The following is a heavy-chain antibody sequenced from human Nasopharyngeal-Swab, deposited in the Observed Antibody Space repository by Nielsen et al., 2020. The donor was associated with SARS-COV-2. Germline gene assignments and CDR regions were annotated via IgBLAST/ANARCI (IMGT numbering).Heavy chain of an antibody. V-gene: IGHV1-24*01. CDR3: ATSLNYYYGMDV. CDR2: FDPEDGET. CDR1: GYTLTELS. Sequence: ASVKVSCKVSGYTLTELSMHWVRQAPGKGLEWMGGFDPEDGETIYAQKFQGRVAMTEDTSTDTAYMELSSLRSEDTAVYYCATSLNYYYGMDVWGQGTTVTVSS. J-gene: IGHJ6*02.